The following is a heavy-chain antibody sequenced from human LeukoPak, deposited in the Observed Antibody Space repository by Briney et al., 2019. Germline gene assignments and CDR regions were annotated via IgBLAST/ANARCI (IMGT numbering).Heavy chain of an antibody. V-gene: IGHV3-66*02. CDR1: GFTVNSNY. Sequence: GGSLRLPCAASGFTVNSNYMSWVRQAPGKGLEWVSVFYSGGSTYYADSVKGRFTISRDNSKNTLYLQMNRLRAEDTAVYYCARQRDRYYFDYWGQGTLVTVSS. D-gene: IGHD1-14*01. CDR3: ARQRDRYYFDY. J-gene: IGHJ4*02. CDR2: FYSGGST.